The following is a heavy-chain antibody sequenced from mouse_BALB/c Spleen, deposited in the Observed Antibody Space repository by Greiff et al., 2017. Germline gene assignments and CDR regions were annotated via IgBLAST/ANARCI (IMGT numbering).Heavy chain of an antibody. CDR2: IWSGGST. CDR3: ARKDYYALDY. J-gene: IGHJ4*01. V-gene: IGHV2-2*02. CDR1: GFSLTSYG. Sequence: VKLVESGPGLVQPSQSLSITCTVSGFSLTSYGVHWVRQSPGKGLEWLGVIWSGGSTDYNAAFISRLSISKDNSKSQVFFQMNSLQANDTAIYYCARKDYYALDYWGQGTSVTVSS.